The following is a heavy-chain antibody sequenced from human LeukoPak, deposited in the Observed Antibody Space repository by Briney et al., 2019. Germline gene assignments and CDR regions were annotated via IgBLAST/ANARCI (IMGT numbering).Heavy chain of an antibody. CDR2: ISGSGGST. CDR1: GFTFSSYA. D-gene: IGHD2-15*01. V-gene: IGHV3-23*01. CDR3: AKHLPQNGGGTFGYFDL. Sequence: GGSLRLSCAASGFTFSSYAMSWVRQAPGKGLEWVSAISGSGGSTYYADSVKGRFTISRDNSKNTLYLQMNSLRAEDTAVYYRAKHLPQNGGGTFGYFDLWGRGTLVTVSS. J-gene: IGHJ2*01.